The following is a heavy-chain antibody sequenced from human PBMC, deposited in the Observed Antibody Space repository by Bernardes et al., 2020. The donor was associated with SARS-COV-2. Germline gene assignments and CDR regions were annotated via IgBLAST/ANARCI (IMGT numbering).Heavy chain of an antibody. CDR2: IYPGDSYT. Sequence: GESLKISCKGSGYSFINYWIGWVRQMPGKGLEWMGIIYPGDSYTTYSPSFQGRVTISADKSISTAYLQWSSLKASDTAMYYCARPLSDSGFDYWGQGTLVTVSS. V-gene: IGHV5-51*01. CDR1: GYSFINYW. J-gene: IGHJ4*02. CDR3: ARPLSDSGFDY.